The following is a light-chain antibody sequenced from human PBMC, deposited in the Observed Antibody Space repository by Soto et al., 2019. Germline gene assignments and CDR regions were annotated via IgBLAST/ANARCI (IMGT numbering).Light chain of an antibody. Sequence: QSVLTQPASVSGSPGQSITISCTGTNSDVGDYNYVSWYQQHPGKAPKLIIYEVSNRPSSIADRFSASQSGNTASLTISGLQPEAEADYYCSSYPKSNPRAFGTGTKVTAL. CDR2: EVS. J-gene: IGLJ1*01. V-gene: IGLV2-14*01. CDR1: NSDVGDYNY. CDR3: SSYPKSNPRA.